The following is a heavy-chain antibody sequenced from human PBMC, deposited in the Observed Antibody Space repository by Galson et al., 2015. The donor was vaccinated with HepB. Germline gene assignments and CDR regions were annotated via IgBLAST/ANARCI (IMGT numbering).Heavy chain of an antibody. CDR1: GFTFSSYA. CDR2: ISGSGGST. D-gene: IGHD3-22*01. Sequence: SLRLSCAASGFTFSSYAMSWVRQAPGKGLEWVSAISGSGGSTYYADSVKGRFTISRDNSKNTLYLQMNSLRAEDTAVYFCARGDYYDSGDHFHDAFDIWGQGTMVTVSS. V-gene: IGHV3-23*01. J-gene: IGHJ3*02. CDR3: ARGDYYDSGDHFHDAFDI.